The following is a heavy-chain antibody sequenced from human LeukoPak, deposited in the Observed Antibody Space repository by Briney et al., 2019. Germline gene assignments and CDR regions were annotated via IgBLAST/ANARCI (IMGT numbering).Heavy chain of an antibody. J-gene: IGHJ4*02. D-gene: IGHD3-16*02. CDR3: TTGRTRAFGGVIVPFDY. CDR1: GFTFSNAW. Sequence: PGGSLRLSCAASGFTFSNAWMNRVRQAPGKGLEWVGRIKSKTDGGTTDYAAPVKGRFTISRDDSKNTLYLQMNSLKTEDTAVYYCTTGRTRAFGGVIVPFDYWGQGTLVTVSS. V-gene: IGHV3-15*07. CDR2: IKSKTDGGTT.